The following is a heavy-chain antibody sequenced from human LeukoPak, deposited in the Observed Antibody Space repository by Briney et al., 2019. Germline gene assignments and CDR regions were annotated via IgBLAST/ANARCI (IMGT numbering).Heavy chain of an antibody. CDR2: ISSSSSYI. V-gene: IGHV3-21*01. D-gene: IGHD3-22*01. Sequence: GGSLRLSCAASGFTFSSYAMSWVRQAPGKGLEWVSSISSSSSYIYYADSVKGRFTISRDNAKNSLYLQMNSLRAEDTAVYYCASGDGYYYDSSDYWGQGTLVTVSS. CDR3: ASGDGYYYDSSDY. J-gene: IGHJ4*02. CDR1: GFTFSSYA.